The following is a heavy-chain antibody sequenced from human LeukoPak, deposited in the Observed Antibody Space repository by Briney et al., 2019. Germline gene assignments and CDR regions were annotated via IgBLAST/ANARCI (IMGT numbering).Heavy chain of an antibody. CDR3: ARDRKIAVAGTYYYYYYYMDV. CDR2: IKQDGSEK. J-gene: IGHJ6*03. D-gene: IGHD6-19*01. Sequence: GGSLRLSCAASGFTFSSYWMSWVRQAPGKGLEWVANIKQDGSEKYYVDSVKGRFTISRDNAKNSLYLQMNSLRAEDTAVYYCARDRKIAVAGTYYYYYYYMDVWGKGTTVTVSS. V-gene: IGHV3-7*01. CDR1: GFTFSSYW.